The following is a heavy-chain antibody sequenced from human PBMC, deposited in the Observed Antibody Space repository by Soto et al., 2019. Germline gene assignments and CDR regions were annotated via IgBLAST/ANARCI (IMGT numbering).Heavy chain of an antibody. CDR1: GGSISSSSYY. CDR2: IYYSGST. V-gene: IGHV4-39*07. Sequence: PSETLSLTCTVSGGSISSSSYYWGWIRQPPGKGLEWIGSIYYSGSTYYNPSLKSRVTISIDTSKSQFSLKLSSVTAADTAVYYCARDRNFEQRGLDYWGQGTLVTVSS. J-gene: IGHJ4*02. CDR3: ARDRNFEQRGLDY. D-gene: IGHD6-25*01.